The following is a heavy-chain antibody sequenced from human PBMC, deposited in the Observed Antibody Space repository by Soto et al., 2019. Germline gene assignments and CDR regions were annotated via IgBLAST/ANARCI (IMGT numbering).Heavy chain of an antibody. CDR2: IWYDGSNK. Sequence: PGGSLRLSCAASGFTFSSYGMHWVRQAPGKGLEWVAVIWYDGSNKYYADSVKGRFTISRDNSKNTLYLQMNSLRAEDTAVYYCARARLEWLLYFDYRGQGTLVTVSS. V-gene: IGHV3-33*01. CDR1: GFTFSSYG. CDR3: ARARLEWLLYFDY. D-gene: IGHD3-3*01. J-gene: IGHJ4*02.